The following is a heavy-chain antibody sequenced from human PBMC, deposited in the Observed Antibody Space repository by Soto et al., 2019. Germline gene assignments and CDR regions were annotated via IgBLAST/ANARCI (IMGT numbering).Heavy chain of an antibody. CDR2: ISGGGGST. J-gene: IGHJ4*02. CDR1: GLSFSSYA. V-gene: IGHV3-23*01. CDR3: AKDLAVGYCSGGSCHPFDY. Sequence: GGSLRLSCAASGLSFSSYAMSWVRQAPGKGLEWLSAISGGGGSTYYADSVKGRFAISRDNSKNTLYLQMNSLRAEDTAVYFCAKDLAVGYCSGGSCHPFDYWGQGTQVTVSS. D-gene: IGHD2-15*01.